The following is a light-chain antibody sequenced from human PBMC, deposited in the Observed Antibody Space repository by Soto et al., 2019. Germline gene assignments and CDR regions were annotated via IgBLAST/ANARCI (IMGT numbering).Light chain of an antibody. Sequence: SYELTQPPSVSVAPGQTARFACGGNNIGSRSVHWYQQRPGQAPILVVFDDDDRPSGIPERFSGSNSGNTATLTLIRVEAGDEADYYCQVWDTSIYQYVFGSGTKVTVL. J-gene: IGLJ1*01. CDR2: DDD. CDR3: QVWDTSIYQYV. CDR1: NIGSRS. V-gene: IGLV3-21*02.